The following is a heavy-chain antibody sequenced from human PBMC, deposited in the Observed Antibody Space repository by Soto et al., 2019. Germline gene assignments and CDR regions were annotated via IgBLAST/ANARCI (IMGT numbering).Heavy chain of an antibody. CDR2: ISFDGNNE. Sequence: QVQLVESGGGVVQPGRSLRLSCEASGFTFNNYGVHWVRQAPGKGLEWVALISFDGNNEYYAGSVKGRFTISRDNSKNTLYLQMNSLRADDTAVYYCASEYAIAYTLDYWGQGTQVTVS. CDR3: ASEYAIAYTLDY. J-gene: IGHJ4*02. D-gene: IGHD4-4*01. CDR1: GFTFNNYG. V-gene: IGHV3-30*03.